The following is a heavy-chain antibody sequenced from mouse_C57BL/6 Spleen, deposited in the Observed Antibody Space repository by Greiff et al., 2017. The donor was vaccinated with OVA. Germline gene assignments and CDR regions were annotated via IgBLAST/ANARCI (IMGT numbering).Heavy chain of an antibody. V-gene: IGHV3-6*01. Sequence: EVQLQESGPGLVKPSQSLSLTCSVTGYSITSGYYWNWIRQFPGNKLEWMGYISYDGSNNYNPSLKNRISITRDTSKNQFFLKLNSVTTEDTATYYCAREGYGISYWYFDVWGTGTTVTVSS. J-gene: IGHJ1*03. CDR1: GYSITSGYY. CDR3: AREGYGISYWYFDV. CDR2: ISYDGSN. D-gene: IGHD1-1*01.